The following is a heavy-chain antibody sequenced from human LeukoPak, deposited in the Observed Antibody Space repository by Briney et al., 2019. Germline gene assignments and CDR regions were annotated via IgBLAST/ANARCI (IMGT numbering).Heavy chain of an antibody. D-gene: IGHD5-24*01. CDR1: GFSVSRYY. CDR3: ARGDGYNFFEY. V-gene: IGHV3-66*02. Sequence: GGSLRLSCAVSGFSVSRYYMSWVRQAPGKGPEWVSVFYINGNTYYTDSVTGRFTISRDISKNTLYLQMDSLTAEDTAVYYCARGDGYNFFEYWGQGTLVTVSS. J-gene: IGHJ4*02. CDR2: FYINGNT.